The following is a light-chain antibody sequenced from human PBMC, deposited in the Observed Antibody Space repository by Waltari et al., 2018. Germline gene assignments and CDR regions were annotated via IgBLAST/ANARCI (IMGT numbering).Light chain of an antibody. CDR2: GAS. V-gene: IGKV1-39*01. CDR3: QQSSSSLLT. CDR1: QSISNY. J-gene: IGKJ4*01. Sequence: DIQMTQSPPSLAASVGDRVTITCRASQSISNYLNWYQQKPGKAPKLLIYGASNLQSGVPSRFSVSGSGADFTLTISSLQPEEFATYFCQQSSSSLLTFGGGTKVEIK.